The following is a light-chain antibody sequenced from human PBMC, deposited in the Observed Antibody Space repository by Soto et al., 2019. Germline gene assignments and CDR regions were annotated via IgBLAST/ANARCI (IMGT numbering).Light chain of an antibody. CDR1: QSVSSSY. V-gene: IGKV3-15*01. Sequence: EIVLTQSPGTLSLSPGERATLSCRASQSVSSSYLAWYQQKPGQAPRLLIYGASTRATGVPARFSGSGSGTDFILTISSLQSEDFAIYYCQPYNNWPLTFGGGTKV. CDR2: GAS. J-gene: IGKJ4*01. CDR3: QPYNNWPLT.